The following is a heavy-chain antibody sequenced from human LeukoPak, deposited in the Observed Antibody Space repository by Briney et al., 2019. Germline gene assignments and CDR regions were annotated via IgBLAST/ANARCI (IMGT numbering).Heavy chain of an antibody. CDR3: ATVDSSSWFLNY. J-gene: IGHJ4*02. V-gene: IGHV1-24*01. CDR2: FDPEDGET. CDR1: GYTLTELS. Sequence: ASVKVSCKVSGYTLTELSMHWVRQAPGKGLEWMGGFDPEDGETIYAQKFQGRVTMTEDTSTDTAYMELSSLRSEDTAVYYCATVDSSSWFLNYWGQGTLVTVSS. D-gene: IGHD6-13*01.